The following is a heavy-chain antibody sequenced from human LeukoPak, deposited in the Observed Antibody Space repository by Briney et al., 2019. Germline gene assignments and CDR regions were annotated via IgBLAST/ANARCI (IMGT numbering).Heavy chain of an antibody. D-gene: IGHD3-9*01. CDR1: GYTFTAYY. CDR2: INPNSGDT. Sequence: ASVKVSCKASGYTFTAYYIHWVRQAPGQGLEWMGWINPNSGDTNCAQKFQGRVTMTRDTSISTAYMELGRLKSDDTALYYCAGGMTGGDYWGQGTLVTVSP. J-gene: IGHJ4*02. CDR3: AGGMTGGDY. V-gene: IGHV1-2*02.